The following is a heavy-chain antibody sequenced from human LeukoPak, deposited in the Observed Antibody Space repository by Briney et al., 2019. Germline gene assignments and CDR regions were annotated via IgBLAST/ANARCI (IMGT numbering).Heavy chain of an antibody. V-gene: IGHV3-21*06. CDR3: ARDMLGMGSAFDY. CDR1: GFIFANYN. D-gene: IGHD3-10*01. CDR2: ISGGGTYI. Sequence: GGSLRLSCAASGFIFANYNFNWVRQAPGKGLEWVSSISGGGTYIYYAESVRGRFTISRDNANNLVFLQMNSLRGEDTALYYCARDMLGMGSAFDYWGQGTLVTVSS. J-gene: IGHJ4*02.